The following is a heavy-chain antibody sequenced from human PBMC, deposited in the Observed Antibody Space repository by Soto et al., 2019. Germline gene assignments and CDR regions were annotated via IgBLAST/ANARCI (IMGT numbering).Heavy chain of an antibody. CDR2: ISYDGSNK. Sequence: PGGSLRLSCAASGFTFSSYAMHWVRQAPGKGLEWVAVISYDGSNKYYADSVKGRFTISRDNSKNTLYLQMNSLRAEDTAVYYCARDLSVNYYDSSGYHDYWGQGTLVTVSS. CDR3: ARDLSVNYYDSSGYHDY. CDR1: GFTFSSYA. J-gene: IGHJ4*02. D-gene: IGHD3-22*01. V-gene: IGHV3-30-3*01.